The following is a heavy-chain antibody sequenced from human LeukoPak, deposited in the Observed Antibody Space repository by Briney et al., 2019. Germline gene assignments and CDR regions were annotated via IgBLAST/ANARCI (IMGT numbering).Heavy chain of an antibody. Sequence: SVKVSCKASGGTFSSYAISWVRQAPGQGLEWMGRIIPIFGTANYAQKFQGRVTITTDESTSTAYMELSSLRSEDAAVYYCARAARIAARTTDYWYFDLWGRGTLVTVSS. CDR1: GGTFSSYA. D-gene: IGHD6-6*01. CDR3: ARAARIAARTTDYWYFDL. CDR2: IIPIFGTA. V-gene: IGHV1-69*05. J-gene: IGHJ2*01.